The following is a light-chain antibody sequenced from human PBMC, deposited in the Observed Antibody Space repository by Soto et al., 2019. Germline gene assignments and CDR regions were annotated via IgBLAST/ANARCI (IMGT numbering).Light chain of an antibody. V-gene: IGKV1-5*01. J-gene: IGKJ2*01. Sequence: DIQMTQSPSTLSASVGDRVTITCRASQSISSWLAWYQQKPGKAPKLLIYDASSLESGVPSRFSGSGSGTQFPLTISSLQPDDFATYYGHQYNSYAYTFGQGTKLEIK. CDR1: QSISSW. CDR2: DAS. CDR3: HQYNSYAYT.